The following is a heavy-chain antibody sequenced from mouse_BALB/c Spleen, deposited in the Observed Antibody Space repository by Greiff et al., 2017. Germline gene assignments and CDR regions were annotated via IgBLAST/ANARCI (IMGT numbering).Heavy chain of an antibody. V-gene: IGHV5-6*01. CDR3: ARPGRWYFDV. Sequence: EVQLVESGGDLVKPGGSLKLSCAASGFTFSSYGMSWVRQTPDKRLEWVATISSGGSYTYYPDSVKGRFTISRDNAKNTLYLQMSSLKSEDTAMYYCARPGRWYFDVWGAGTTVTVSS. D-gene: IGHD4-1*01. CDR2: ISSGGSYT. CDR1: GFTFSSYG. J-gene: IGHJ1*01.